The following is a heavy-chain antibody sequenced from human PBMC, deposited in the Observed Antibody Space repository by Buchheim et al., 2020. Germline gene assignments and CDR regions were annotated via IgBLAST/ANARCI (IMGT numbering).Heavy chain of an antibody. CDR3: AKDRRYSSGWYYYYYGMDV. Sequence: EVQLVESGGGLVQPGGSLRPSCAASGFTFSSYAMSWVRQAPGKGLEWVSAISGSGGSTYYADSVKGRFTISRDNSKNTLYLQMNSLRAEDTAVYYCAKDRRYSSGWYYYYYGMDVWGQGTT. CDR1: GFTFSSYA. CDR2: ISGSGGST. J-gene: IGHJ6*02. V-gene: IGHV3-23*04. D-gene: IGHD6-19*01.